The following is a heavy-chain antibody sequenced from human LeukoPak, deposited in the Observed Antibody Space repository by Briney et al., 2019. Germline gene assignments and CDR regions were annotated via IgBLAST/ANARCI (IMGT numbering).Heavy chain of an antibody. D-gene: IGHD6-19*01. CDR2: INANAINT. J-gene: IGHJ5*01. CDR1: GFAFSFSA. CDR3: AKPISGGLAVTADWFDS. Sequence: GGSVGLSCEASGFAFSFSAMTWVRQAPGTGLEWVSNINANAINTYYADSVKGRFTISRDNSKSTLYLQLNSLRAEDTAVYYCAKPISGGLAVTADWFDSWGQGTVVTVS. V-gene: IGHV3-23*01.